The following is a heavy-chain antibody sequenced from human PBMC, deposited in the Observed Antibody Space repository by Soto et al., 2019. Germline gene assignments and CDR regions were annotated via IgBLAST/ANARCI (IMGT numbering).Heavy chain of an antibody. CDR3: ASRSMVRGVSFDY. D-gene: IGHD3-10*01. J-gene: IGHJ4*02. Sequence: SETLSLTCTVSGGSISSGDYYWSWIRQPPGKGLEWIGYIYYSGSTYYNPSLKSRVTISVDTSKNQFSLKLSSVTAADTAVYYCASRSMVRGVSFDYWGQGTLVTVSS. CDR2: IYYSGST. V-gene: IGHV4-30-4*01. CDR1: GGSISSGDYY.